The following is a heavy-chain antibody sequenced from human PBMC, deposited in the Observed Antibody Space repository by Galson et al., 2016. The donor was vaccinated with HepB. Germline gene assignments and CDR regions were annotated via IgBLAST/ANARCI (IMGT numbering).Heavy chain of an antibody. CDR2: IIPIFRTT. CDR1: GGTFSSYA. V-gene: IGHV1-69*06. J-gene: IGHJ4*02. Sequence: SVKVSCKASGGTFSSYAFSWVRQAPGQGLEWMGGIIPIFRTTDYAQKFRGRVTITADTSTSTAYMELRSLRSEDTAMYYCAREGAYYGSGSYCNPGEYWGQGTLVTVSS. D-gene: IGHD3-10*01. CDR3: AREGAYYGSGSYCNPGEY.